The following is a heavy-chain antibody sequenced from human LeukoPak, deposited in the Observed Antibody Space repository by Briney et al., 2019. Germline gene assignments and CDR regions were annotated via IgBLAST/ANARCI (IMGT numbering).Heavy chain of an antibody. J-gene: IGHJ4*02. D-gene: IGHD2-15*01. CDR2: IYYSGST. CDR1: GGSVSSGSCY. CDR3: ARQPGYCSGGSCHAPSGFDY. V-gene: IGHV4-61*01. Sequence: SETLSLTCTVSGGSVSSGSCYWSWIRQPPGEGLEWIGYIYYSGSTNYNPSLKSRVTISVDTSKNQFSLKLSSVTAADTAVYYCARQPGYCSGGSCHAPSGFDYWGQGTLVTVSS.